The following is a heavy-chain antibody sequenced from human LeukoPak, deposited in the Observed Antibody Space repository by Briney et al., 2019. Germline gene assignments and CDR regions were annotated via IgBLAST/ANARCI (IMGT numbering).Heavy chain of an antibody. D-gene: IGHD4-17*01. V-gene: IGHV4-34*01. J-gene: IGHJ4*02. CDR3: ARLSLRGTVTNY. CDR2: INHSGST. Sequence: PGGSLRLSCAASGFTFSSYEMNWVRQPPGKGLEWIGEINHSGSTNYNPSLKSRVTISVDTSKNQFSLKLSSVTAADTAVYYCARLSLRGTVTNYWGQGTLVTVSS. CDR1: GFTFSSYE.